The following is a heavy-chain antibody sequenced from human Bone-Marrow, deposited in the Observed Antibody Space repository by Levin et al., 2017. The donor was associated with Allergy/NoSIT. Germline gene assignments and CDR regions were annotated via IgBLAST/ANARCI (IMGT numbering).Heavy chain of an antibody. J-gene: IGHJ4*02. CDR1: GGSISSTHYY. Sequence: SQTLSLTCTVSGGSISSTHYYWGWIRQPPGKGLEWIGSIYYSGSTFYNPSLKSRVTMSVDTSDNKFSLRLSSVTAADTAVYYCARGGYHYDDTGDSSNNELDYFDYWGQGSLFTVSS. V-gene: IGHV4-39*07. CDR2: IYYSGST. CDR3: ARGGYHYDDTGDSSNNELDYFDY. D-gene: IGHD3-22*01.